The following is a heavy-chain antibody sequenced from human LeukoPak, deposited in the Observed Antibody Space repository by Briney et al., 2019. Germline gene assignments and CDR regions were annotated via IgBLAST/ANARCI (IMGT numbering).Heavy chain of an antibody. D-gene: IGHD3-22*01. CDR2: IYYSGST. V-gene: IGHV4-61*01. Sequence: SETLSLTCTVSGGSISSSSYYWSWIRQPPGKGLEWIGYIYYSGSTNYNPSLKSRVTISVDTSKNQFSLKLSSVTAADTAVYYCARSFTYYYDSSGDFFDYWGQGTLVTVSS. J-gene: IGHJ4*02. CDR3: ARSFTYYYDSSGDFFDY. CDR1: GGSISSSSYY.